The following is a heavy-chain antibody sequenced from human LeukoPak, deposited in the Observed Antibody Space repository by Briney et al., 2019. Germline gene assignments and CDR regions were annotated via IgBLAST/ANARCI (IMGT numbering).Heavy chain of an antibody. D-gene: IGHD6-13*01. CDR2: FDPEDGET. V-gene: IGHV1-24*01. Sequence: GASVKVSCKVSGYTLTELSMHWVRQAPGKGLEWMGGFDPEDGETIYAQKFQGRVTMTEDTSTDTAYMELSSLRSEDTAVYYCARDPRSSSWYMGQCAFDIWGQGTMVTVSS. CDR3: ARDPRSSSWYMGQCAFDI. CDR1: GYTLTELS. J-gene: IGHJ3*02.